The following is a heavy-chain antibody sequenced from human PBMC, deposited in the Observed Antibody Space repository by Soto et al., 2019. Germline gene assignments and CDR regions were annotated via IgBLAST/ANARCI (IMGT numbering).Heavy chain of an antibody. V-gene: IGHV3-13*04. CDR3: ARAVAGTWWFDP. CDR2: IGTAGDT. J-gene: IGHJ5*02. Sequence: PGGSLRLSCAASGFTFSSYDMHWVRQATGKGLEWVSAIGTAGDTYYPGSVKGRFTISRENAKNSLYLQMNSLRAGDTAVYYCARAVAGTWWFDPWGQGTLVTVSS. CDR1: GFTFSSYD. D-gene: IGHD6-19*01.